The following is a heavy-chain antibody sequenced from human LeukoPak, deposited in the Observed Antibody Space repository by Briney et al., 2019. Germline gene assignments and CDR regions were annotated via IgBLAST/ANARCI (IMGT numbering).Heavy chain of an antibody. D-gene: IGHD2-15*01. J-gene: IGHJ6*02. Sequence: GGSLRLSCAASGFTFSSYAMHWVRQAPGKGLEWVAVISYDGSNKYYADPVKGRFTISRDNSKNTLYLQMNSLRAEDTAVYYCASSYGGCKPTPFPPRHYYGMDVWGQGTTVTVSS. CDR3: ASSYGGCKPTPFPPRHYYGMDV. CDR1: GFTFSSYA. CDR2: ISYDGSNK. V-gene: IGHV3-30-3*01.